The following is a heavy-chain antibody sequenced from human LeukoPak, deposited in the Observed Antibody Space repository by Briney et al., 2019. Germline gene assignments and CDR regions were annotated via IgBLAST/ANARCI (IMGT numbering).Heavy chain of an antibody. CDR2: FDPEDGET. CDR1: GYTLTELS. J-gene: IGHJ4*02. Sequence: GASVKVSCKVSGYTLTELSMHWVRQAPGKGLEWMGGFDPEDGETIYAQKFQGRVTMTEDTSTDTAYMELSSLRSEDTAVYYCATVGTRGYCSGGSCYGFGYWGQGTLVTVSS. D-gene: IGHD2-15*01. V-gene: IGHV1-24*01. CDR3: ATVGTRGYCSGGSCYGFGY.